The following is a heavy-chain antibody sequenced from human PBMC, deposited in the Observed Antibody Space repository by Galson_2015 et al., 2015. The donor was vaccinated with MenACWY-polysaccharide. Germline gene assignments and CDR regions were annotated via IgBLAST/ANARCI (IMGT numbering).Heavy chain of an antibody. CDR3: ARGRWTGTSLGYYLDY. J-gene: IGHJ4*02. CDR1: GYTFSDFA. Sequence: QSGAEVKKPGESLKISCTASGYTFSDFALQWVRQAPGQGLEWMGWINAGNGATKYSLKFQGRVTITRDTSASTAYMELSSLRSEDTATYYCARGRWTGTSLGYYLDYWGQGTLVTVSS. V-gene: IGHV1-3*01. CDR2: INAGNGAT. D-gene: IGHD3/OR15-3a*01.